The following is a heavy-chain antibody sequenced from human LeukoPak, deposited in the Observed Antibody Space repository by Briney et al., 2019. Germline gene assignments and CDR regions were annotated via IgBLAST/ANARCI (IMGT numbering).Heavy chain of an antibody. J-gene: IGHJ6*03. Sequence: ASVKVSCKASGYTFTSYDINWVRQATGQGLEWMGWMNPNSGNTGYAQKFQGRVTMTRNTSISTAYMELSSLRSEDTAVYYCARAARIRFLERLPYYYYYMDVWGKGTTVTVSS. CDR1: GYTFTSYD. V-gene: IGHV1-8*01. CDR3: ARAARIRFLERLPYYYYYMDV. D-gene: IGHD3-3*01. CDR2: MNPNSGNT.